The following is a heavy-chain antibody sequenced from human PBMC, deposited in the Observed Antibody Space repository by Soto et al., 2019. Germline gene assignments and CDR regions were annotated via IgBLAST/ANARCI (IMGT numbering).Heavy chain of an antibody. CDR1: GYTFTSYG. J-gene: IGHJ5*02. V-gene: IGHV1-18*01. D-gene: IGHD5-12*01. CDR2: ISAYNGNT. CDR3: ARDGPGVATPSVDWFDP. Sequence: ASVKVSCTASGYTFTSYGISWVRQAPGQGLEWMGWISAYNGNTNYAQKLQGRVTMTTDTSTSTAYMELRSLRSDDTAVYYCARDGPGVATPSVDWFDPWGQGTLVTVSS.